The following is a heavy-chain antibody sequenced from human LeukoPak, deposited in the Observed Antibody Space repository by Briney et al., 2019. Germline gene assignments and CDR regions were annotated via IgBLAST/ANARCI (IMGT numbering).Heavy chain of an antibody. CDR2: IIPIFGTA. CDR3: ARSQPYCSSTSCYPNDIDY. V-gene: IGHV1-69*13. CDR1: GGTFSSYA. D-gene: IGHD2-2*01. Sequence: SVKVSCKASGGTFSSYAISWVRHAPGQGLEWMGGIIPIFGTANYAQKFQGRVTITADESTSTAYMELSSLRSEDTAVYYCARSQPYCSSTSCYPNDIDYWGQGTLVTVSS. J-gene: IGHJ4*02.